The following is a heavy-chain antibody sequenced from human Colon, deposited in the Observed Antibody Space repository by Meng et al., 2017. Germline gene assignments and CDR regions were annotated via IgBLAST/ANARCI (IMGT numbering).Heavy chain of an antibody. CDR1: GVSITSSNW. V-gene: IGHV4-4*02. CDR2: IDLSGKT. CDR3: ARHLGWEFDL. Sequence: QGRVEESGPGVLNTSGPLSLTCAVSGVSITSSNWWSWVRQAPGKGMEWIGQIDLSGKTDYNPSLKSRVTISLDKSMNQLFLEVYFVTAADTAIYYCARHLGWEFDLWGQGTLVTVSS. D-gene: IGHD6-19*01. J-gene: IGHJ4*01.